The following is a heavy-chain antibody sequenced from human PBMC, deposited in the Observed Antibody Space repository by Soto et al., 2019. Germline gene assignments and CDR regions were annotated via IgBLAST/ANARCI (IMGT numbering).Heavy chain of an antibody. J-gene: IGHJ5*02. CDR2: TYYSGST. CDR3: ARETYSSSSFNNWFDP. Sequence: SETLSLTCTVSGGSISSYYWSWIRQPPGKGLEWIGYTYYSGSTNYNPSLKSRVTISVDTSKNQFSLKLSSVTAADTAVYYCARETYSSSSFNNWFDPWGQGTLVTVSS. V-gene: IGHV4-59*01. D-gene: IGHD6-6*01. CDR1: GGSISSYY.